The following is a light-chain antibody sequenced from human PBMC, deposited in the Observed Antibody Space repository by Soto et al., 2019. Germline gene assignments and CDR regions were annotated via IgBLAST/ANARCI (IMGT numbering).Light chain of an antibody. CDR1: QSVSSSY. CDR3: QQYGSSPFT. J-gene: IGKJ3*01. Sequence: IVLTQSACTLSLSPGEGATLSWGASQSVSSSYLAWYQQKTGQAPRLVIYGASSRATGIPDRFSGSVYGTDFTLTISRLEPEDFAVYYCQQYGSSPFTFGPGTKVDIK. V-gene: IGKV3-20*01. CDR2: GAS.